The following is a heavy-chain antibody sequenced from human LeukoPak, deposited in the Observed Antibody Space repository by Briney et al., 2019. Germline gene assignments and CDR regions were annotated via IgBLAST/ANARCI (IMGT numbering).Heavy chain of an antibody. CDR3: ARDLGLTISANWFDP. CDR2: VYHTGAT. Sequence: PSETLSLTCGVSGNPISSDYFWVWIRQPPGKGLEWIGSVYHTGATYYNPSLKSPVTISVDTSKNQFSLELNSVTAADTAVYYRARDLGLTISANWFDPWGQGTLVTVSS. CDR1: GNPISSDYF. V-gene: IGHV4-38-2*02. J-gene: IGHJ5*02. D-gene: IGHD3-3*01.